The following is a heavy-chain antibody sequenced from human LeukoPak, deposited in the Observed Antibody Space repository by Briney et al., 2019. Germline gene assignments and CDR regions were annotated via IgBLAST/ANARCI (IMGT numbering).Heavy chain of an antibody. J-gene: IGHJ6*03. CDR2: ISGSGGTA. CDR3: AKNAKGDYGWVDYYYMDV. Sequence: PGGSLRLSCAASGFTFSIYAMSWVRQAPGKGLEWVSAISGSGGTAYYADSVKGRFTISRDNSKNTLYLQMNSLRAEDTAVYYCAKNAKGDYGWVDYYYMDVWGKGTTVTVSS. D-gene: IGHD4-17*01. CDR1: GFTFSIYA. V-gene: IGHV3-23*01.